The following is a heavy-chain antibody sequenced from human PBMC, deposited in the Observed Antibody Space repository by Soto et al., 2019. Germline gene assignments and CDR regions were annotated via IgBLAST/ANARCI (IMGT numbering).Heavy chain of an antibody. CDR3: ARLGPRGYYDSSGYYYYFDY. V-gene: IGHV4-59*08. CDR2: IYYSGST. J-gene: IGHJ4*02. CDR1: GGSISSYY. Sequence: SETLPLTCTVSGGSISSYYWSWIRQPPGKGLEWIGYIYYSGSTNYNPSLKSRVTISVDTSKNQFSLKLSSVTAADTAVYYCARLGPRGYYDSSGYYYYFDYWGQGTLVTVSS. D-gene: IGHD3-22*01.